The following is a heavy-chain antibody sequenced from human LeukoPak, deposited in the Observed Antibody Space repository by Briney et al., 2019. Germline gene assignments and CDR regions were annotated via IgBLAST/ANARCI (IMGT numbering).Heavy chain of an antibody. CDR2: IYTGGIA. Sequence: PGGSLRLSCAASGLIVSNNYMSWVRQAPGKGLEWVTVIYTGGIAYYADSVKGRFTIFRDNSENTLYLQMDSLRVEDTAVYYCARKFYDMDVWGQGTTVTVSS. CDR1: GLIVSNNY. J-gene: IGHJ6*02. CDR3: ARKFYDMDV. V-gene: IGHV3-53*01.